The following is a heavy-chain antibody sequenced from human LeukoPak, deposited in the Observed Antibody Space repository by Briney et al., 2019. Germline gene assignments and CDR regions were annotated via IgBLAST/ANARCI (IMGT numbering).Heavy chain of an antibody. CDR3: ARGVRSGTDWFDP. CDR1: GGSISSGGYY. CDR2: IYYSGST. V-gene: IGHV4-31*03. J-gene: IGHJ5*02. Sequence: RPSQTLPLTCTVSGGSISSGGYYWSWIRQHPGKGLEWIGYIYYSGSTYYNPSLKSRVTISVDTSKNQFSLKLSSVTAADTAVYYCARGVRSGTDWFDPWGQGTLVTVSS. D-gene: IGHD1-1*01.